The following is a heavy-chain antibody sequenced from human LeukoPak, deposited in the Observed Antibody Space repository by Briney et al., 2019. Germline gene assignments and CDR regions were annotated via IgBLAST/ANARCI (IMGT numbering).Heavy chain of an antibody. V-gene: IGHV4-38-2*01. Sequence: SETLSLTCAVSGYSISSGYYWGWIRQPPGKGLEWIGSIYHSGSTYYNPSLKSRVTISVDTSKNQFSLKLSSVTAADTAVYYCARSRIVVVTAYDAFDIWGQGTMVTVSS. CDR2: IYHSGST. CDR3: ARSRIVVVTAYDAFDI. J-gene: IGHJ3*02. CDR1: GYSISSGYY. D-gene: IGHD2-21*02.